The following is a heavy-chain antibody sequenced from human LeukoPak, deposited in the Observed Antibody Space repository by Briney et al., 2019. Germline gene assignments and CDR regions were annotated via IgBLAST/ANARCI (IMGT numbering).Heavy chain of an antibody. CDR2: IIPIFGTA. CDR1: GGTFSSCA. J-gene: IGHJ5*02. D-gene: IGHD2-2*01. CDR3: ASQGVYCSSTSCRSLWFDP. V-gene: IGHV1-69*05. Sequence: ASVKVSCKASGGTFSSCAISWVRQAPGQGLEWMGGIIPIFGTANYAQKFQGRVTITTDESTSTAYMELSSLRSEDTAVYYCASQGVYCSSTSCRSLWFDPWGQGTLVTVSS.